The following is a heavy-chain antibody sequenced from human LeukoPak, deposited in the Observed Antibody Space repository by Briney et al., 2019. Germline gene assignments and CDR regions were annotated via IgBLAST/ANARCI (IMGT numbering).Heavy chain of an antibody. D-gene: IGHD3-9*01. Sequence: GGSLRLSCAASGFTFSSYAMSWVRQAPGKGLEWVSGISGSGGSTNYADSVKGRFTISRGNSKNTLYLQMNSLRAEDTAVYYCAKFGYSDWLSHFDYWGQGTLVTVSS. V-gene: IGHV3-23*01. CDR2: ISGSGGST. CDR3: AKFGYSDWLSHFDY. CDR1: GFTFSSYA. J-gene: IGHJ4*02.